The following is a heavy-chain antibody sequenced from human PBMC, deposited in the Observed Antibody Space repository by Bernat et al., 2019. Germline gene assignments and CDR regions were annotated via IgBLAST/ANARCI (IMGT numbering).Heavy chain of an antibody. Sequence: EVLLAEPGGVLVKLGGSFRLPGVVIGFTFSDAWMIWVRLALGKGLGCVGRIKSSCDAETTVYAAPVKGRFIISRDDSRNMVFLQMNGLKSEDTAVYYCATDLPVMGSGEFDYWGRGTLVTVSS. CDR3: ATDLPVMGSGEFDY. D-gene: IGHD7-27*01. CDR1: GFTFSDAW. CDR2: IKSSCDAETT. J-gene: IGHJ4*02. V-gene: IGHV3-15*01.